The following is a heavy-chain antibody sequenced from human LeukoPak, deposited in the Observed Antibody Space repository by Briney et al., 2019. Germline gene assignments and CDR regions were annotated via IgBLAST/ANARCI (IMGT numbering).Heavy chain of an antibody. CDR3: ARGSIVGATFDYFDY. D-gene: IGHD1-26*01. Sequence: ASVKVSCKASGYTFTSYYMHWVRQAPGQGREWMGIINPSGGSTSYAQKFQGRVTMTRDMSTSTVYMELSSLRSDDTAVYYCARGSIVGATFDYFDYWGQGTLVTVSS. CDR1: GYTFTSYY. J-gene: IGHJ4*02. CDR2: INPSGGST. V-gene: IGHV1-46*01.